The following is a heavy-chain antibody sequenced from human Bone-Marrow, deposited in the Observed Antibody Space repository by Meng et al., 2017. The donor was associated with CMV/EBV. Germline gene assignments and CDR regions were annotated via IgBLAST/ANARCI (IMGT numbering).Heavy chain of an antibody. Sequence: GESLKISCAASGFTFSSYDMNWVCQATGKGLEWVSAIGTAGDTYYPGSVKSRCTISRENAKNYLNLQMNSLRAGDSAVYDCARASGGYFDYWGQGMLVTVSS. D-gene: IGHD2-15*01. CDR2: IGTAGDT. J-gene: IGHJ4*02. CDR1: GFTFSSYD. CDR3: ARASGGYFDY. V-gene: IGHV3-13*01.